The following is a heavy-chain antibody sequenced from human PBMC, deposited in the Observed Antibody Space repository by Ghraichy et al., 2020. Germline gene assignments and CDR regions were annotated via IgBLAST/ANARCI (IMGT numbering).Heavy chain of an antibody. Sequence: SETLSLTCTVSGGSISSYYWSWIRQPPGKGLEWIGYIYYSGSTNYNPSLKSRVTISVDTSKNQFSLKLSSVTAADTAVYYCARSFGIAVAGTNWFDPWGQGTLVTVSS. V-gene: IGHV4-59*01. CDR1: GGSISSYY. CDR2: IYYSGST. J-gene: IGHJ5*02. D-gene: IGHD6-19*01. CDR3: ARSFGIAVAGTNWFDP.